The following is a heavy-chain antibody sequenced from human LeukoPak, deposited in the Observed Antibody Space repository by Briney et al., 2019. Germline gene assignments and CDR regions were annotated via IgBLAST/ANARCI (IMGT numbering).Heavy chain of an antibody. D-gene: IGHD3-10*01. J-gene: IGHJ4*02. CDR1: GYTFTGYY. V-gene: IGHV1-2*02. CDR2: INPNSGGT. CDR3: ARDLYYYGSGSYYKPLGY. Sequence: ASVTVSCKASGYTFTGYYMHWVRQAPGQGLEWMGWINPNSGGTNYAQKFQGRVTMTTDTSTSTAYMELRSLRSDDTAVYYCARDLYYYGSGSYYKPLGYWGQGTLVTVSS.